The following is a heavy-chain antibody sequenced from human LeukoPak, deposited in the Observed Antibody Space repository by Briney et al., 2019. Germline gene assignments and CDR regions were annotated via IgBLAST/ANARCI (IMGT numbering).Heavy chain of an antibody. CDR1: GFTFSSYA. Sequence: AGGSLRLSCAASGFTFSSYAMSWVRQAPGKGLEWVSAISGSGGSTYYADSVKGRFTISRDNSKNTLYLQMNSLRAEGTAVYYCAKGNVVVVAATFEYWGQGTLVTVSS. J-gene: IGHJ4*02. CDR3: AKGNVVVVAATFEY. CDR2: ISGSGGST. D-gene: IGHD2-15*01. V-gene: IGHV3-23*01.